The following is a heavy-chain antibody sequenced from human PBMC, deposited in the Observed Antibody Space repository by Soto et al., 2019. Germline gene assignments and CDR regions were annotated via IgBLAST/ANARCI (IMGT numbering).Heavy chain of an antibody. D-gene: IGHD1-26*01. Sequence: GKGLEWVGFIRSKAYGGTTEYAASVKGRFTISRDDSKSIAYLQMNSLKTEDTAVYYCTSSELYYYSYMDVWGKGTTVTVSS. CDR2: IRSKAYGGTT. V-gene: IGHV3-49*02. J-gene: IGHJ6*03. CDR3: TSSELYYYSYMDV.